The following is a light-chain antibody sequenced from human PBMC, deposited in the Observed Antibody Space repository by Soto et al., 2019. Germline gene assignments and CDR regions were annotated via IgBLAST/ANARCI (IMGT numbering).Light chain of an antibody. Sequence: QSVLTQSPSASASLGASVRLTCTLSSGHSSYAIAWHQQQPEKGPRYLMKINSDGSHRKGDGIPDRFSGSSSGAERYLTISSLQSEDEADYYCQTWGTGPWVFGGGTRSPS. CDR2: INSDGSH. CDR3: QTWGTGPWV. J-gene: IGLJ3*02. V-gene: IGLV4-69*01. CDR1: SGHSSYA.